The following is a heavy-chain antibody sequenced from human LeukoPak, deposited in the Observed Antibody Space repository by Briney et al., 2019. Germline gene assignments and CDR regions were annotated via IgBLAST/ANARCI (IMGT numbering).Heavy chain of an antibody. CDR1: GCTFDIYN. V-gene: IGHV1-8*01. CDR3: ARGGIRDSNNVNYLYMDV. D-gene: IGHD4-11*01. CDR2: MNPRTGFA. J-gene: IGHJ6*04. Sequence: GASVKLSCKASGCTFDIYNVYWVRQATGKGLEWMGWMNPRTGFAGYAQKFQDRVNMTRNTFITTAYMELTSLRSEDTAVYFCARGGIRDSNNVNYLYMDVWGKGTTVIVSS.